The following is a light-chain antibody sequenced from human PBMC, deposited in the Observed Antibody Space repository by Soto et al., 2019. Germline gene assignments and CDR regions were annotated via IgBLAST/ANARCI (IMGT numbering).Light chain of an antibody. V-gene: IGKV3-20*01. CDR1: QSVSSTY. Sequence: EIVLTQSPGTLSLSPGDRATLSCRASQSVSSTYLAWYQQKPGQAPRLLIYDASSRATGIPDRFSGSGSGTDFTLTISRLEPEDFATYYCQQYNSYPYTFGQGTKLEIK. J-gene: IGKJ2*01. CDR2: DAS. CDR3: QQYNSYPYT.